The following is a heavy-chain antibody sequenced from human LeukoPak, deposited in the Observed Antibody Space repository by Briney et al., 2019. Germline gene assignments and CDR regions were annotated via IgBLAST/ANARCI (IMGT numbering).Heavy chain of an antibody. J-gene: IGHJ5*01. CDR3: ARDLWNFYDDSGYNRDFDS. CDR2: IGTYGGDT. Sequence: GASVKVSCKATSRISWVRQAPGQGLEWMGWIGTYGGDTYYAQKFQGRITVTTDTSTSTVYMGLGNLRSDDTAVYYCARDLWNFYDDSGYNRDFDSWGQGTLVTVSS. CDR1: TSR. V-gene: IGHV1-18*01. D-gene: IGHD3-22*01.